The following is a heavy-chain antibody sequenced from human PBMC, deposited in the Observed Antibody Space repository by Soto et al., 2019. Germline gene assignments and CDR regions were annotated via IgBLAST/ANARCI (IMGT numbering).Heavy chain of an antibody. CDR3: ARDHRYDFWSGYYIS. CDR2: IYSGGST. Sequence: VQLVESGGGLVQPGGSLRLSCAASGFTVSSNYMSWVRQAPGKGLEWVSVIYSGGSTYYADSVKGRFTISRDNSKNTLYLQMNSLRAEDTAVYYCARDHRYDFWSGYYISWGQGTLVTVSS. CDR1: GFTVSSNY. D-gene: IGHD3-3*01. J-gene: IGHJ4*02. V-gene: IGHV3-66*01.